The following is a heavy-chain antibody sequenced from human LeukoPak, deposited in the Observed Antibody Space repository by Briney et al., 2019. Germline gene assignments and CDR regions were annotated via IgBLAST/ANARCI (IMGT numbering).Heavy chain of an antibody. D-gene: IGHD3-22*01. J-gene: IGHJ4*02. CDR3: ARGGSSYDSSGPFDY. V-gene: IGHV4-34*01. CDR1: GGSFSGYY. CDR2: INHSGST. Sequence: SETLSLTCAVYGGSFSGYYWSWIRQPPGKGLEWIGEINHSGSTNYNPSLKSRVTISVDTSKNQFSLKLSSVTAADTAVCYCARGGSSYDSSGPFDYWGQGTLVTVSS.